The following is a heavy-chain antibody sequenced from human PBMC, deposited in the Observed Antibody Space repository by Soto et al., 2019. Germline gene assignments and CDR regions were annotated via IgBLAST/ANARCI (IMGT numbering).Heavy chain of an antibody. CDR3: AKTGTTDVYFDY. CDR2: IYYSGST. CDR1: GGSISSGGYY. Sequence: TLSLTCTVSGGSISSGGYYWSWIRQHPGKGLEWIGYIYYSGSTYYNPSLKSRVTISVDTSKNQFSLKLSSVTAADTAVYDCAKTGTTDVYFDYWGQGTLVTVSS. J-gene: IGHJ4*02. V-gene: IGHV4-31*03. D-gene: IGHD1-1*01.